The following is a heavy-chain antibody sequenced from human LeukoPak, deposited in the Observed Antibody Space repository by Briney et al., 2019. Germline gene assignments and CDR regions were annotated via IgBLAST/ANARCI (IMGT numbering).Heavy chain of an antibody. J-gene: IGHJ5*02. CDR1: GGSFSGYY. CDR2: INHSGST. CDR3: ARARTLQYYYGSGSYSGWFDP. V-gene: IGHV4-34*01. D-gene: IGHD3-10*01. Sequence: SETLSLTCAVYGGSFSGYYWSWIRQPPGKGLEWIGEINHSGSTNYNPSLKSRVTISVDTSKNQFSLKLSSVTAADTAAYYCARARTLQYYYGSGSYSGWFDPWGQGTLVTVSS.